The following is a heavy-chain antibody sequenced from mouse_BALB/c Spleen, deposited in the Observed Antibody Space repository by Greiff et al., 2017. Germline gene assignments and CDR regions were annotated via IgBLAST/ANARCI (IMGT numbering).Heavy chain of an antibody. J-gene: IGHJ3*01. CDR1: GFTFSSYA. Sequence: EVQLQQSGGGLVKPGGSLKLSCAASGFTFSSYAMSWVRQSPEKRLEWVAEISSGGSYTYYPDTVTGRFTISRDNAKNTLYLEMSSLRSEDTAMYYCARGWDGGAYWGQGTLVTVSA. CDR3: ARGWDGGAY. D-gene: IGHD4-1*01. V-gene: IGHV5-9-4*01. CDR2: ISSGGSYT.